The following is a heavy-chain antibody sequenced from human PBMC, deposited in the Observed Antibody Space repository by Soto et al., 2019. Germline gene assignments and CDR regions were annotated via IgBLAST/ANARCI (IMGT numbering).Heavy chain of an antibody. CDR3: ANQGKVVDTAMVEPLVFDY. J-gene: IGHJ4*02. Sequence: PGGSLRLSCEASGFTLSSYWMSWVRQAPGKGLEWVSAISGSGGSTYYADSVKGRFTISRDNSKNTLYLQMNSLRAEDTAVYYCANQGKVVDTAMVEPLVFDYWGQGTLVTSPQ. CDR1: GFTLSSYW. D-gene: IGHD5-18*01. V-gene: IGHV3-23*01. CDR2: ISGSGGST.